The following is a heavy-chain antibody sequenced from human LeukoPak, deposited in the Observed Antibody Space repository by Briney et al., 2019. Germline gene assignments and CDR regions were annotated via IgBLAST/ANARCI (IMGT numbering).Heavy chain of an antibody. CDR2: ISHSGST. CDR3: ARGSLGPRLNV. Sequence: SETLSLTCAVYGGSFSGYFWSWIRQPPGKGLEWIGEISHSGSTNYNPSLKSRVSTSFDTPKNQFSLKLSSVTAADTAVYYCARGSLGPRLNVWGQGTLVTVSS. CDR1: GGSFSGYF. V-gene: IGHV4-34*01. J-gene: IGHJ4*02. D-gene: IGHD1-1*01.